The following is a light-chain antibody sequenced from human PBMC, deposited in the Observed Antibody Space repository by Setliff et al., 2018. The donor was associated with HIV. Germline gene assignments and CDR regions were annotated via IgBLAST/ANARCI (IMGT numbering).Light chain of an antibody. J-gene: IGLJ1*01. CDR1: SSDVGSYNF. V-gene: IGLV2-14*03. Sequence: QSALTQPASVSGSPGQSITLSCTGTSSDVGSYNFVSWYQQHPGRAPKLMIYDVTKRPSGVSDRFSGSKSGNTASLTISGLQTEDEADYYCCSYTSSLPYVFGTGTKVTVL. CDR2: DVT. CDR3: CSYTSSLPYV.